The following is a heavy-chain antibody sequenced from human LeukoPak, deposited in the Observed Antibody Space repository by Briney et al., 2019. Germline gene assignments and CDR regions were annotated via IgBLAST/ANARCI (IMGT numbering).Heavy chain of an antibody. CDR1: GFTFSSYW. D-gene: IGHD6-19*01. J-gene: IGHJ3*02. CDR3: AKVGQWLVSDAFDI. V-gene: IGHV3-74*01. CDR2: INSDGSST. Sequence: GGSLRLSCAASGFTFSSYWMHWVRQAPGKGLVWVSRINSDGSSTSYADSVKGRFTISRDNSKNTLYLQMNSLRAEDTAVYYCAKVGQWLVSDAFDIWGQGTMVTVSS.